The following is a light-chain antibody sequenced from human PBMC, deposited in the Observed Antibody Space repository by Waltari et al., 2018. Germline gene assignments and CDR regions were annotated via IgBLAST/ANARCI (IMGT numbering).Light chain of an antibody. Sequence: QSALTQPASVSGSPGQSLTISCTGTSRDIGSYVYSSRYQQHPGKAPKLLIYDVSNRPSGVSYRFSASKSGDTASLTISGLQAEDEADYYCSSFTGSGVLFGGGTKVTVL. CDR2: DVS. CDR1: SRDIGSYVY. V-gene: IGLV2-14*03. J-gene: IGLJ2*01. CDR3: SSFTGSGVL.